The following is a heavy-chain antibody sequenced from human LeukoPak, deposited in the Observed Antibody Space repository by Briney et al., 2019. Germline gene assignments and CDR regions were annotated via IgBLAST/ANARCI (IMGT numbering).Heavy chain of an antibody. Sequence: SETLSLTCAGYGGSFSGYYWGWIRQPPGKGLEWIGGINHSGSTNSNPSLKSRVTISVDTSKNQFSLKLSSVTAADTAVYYCARRGGGAGDPTKNWFDPWGQGTLDTVSS. D-gene: IGHD2-15*01. CDR1: GGSFSGYY. CDR3: ARRGGGAGDPTKNWFDP. CDR2: INHSGST. J-gene: IGHJ5*02. V-gene: IGHV4-34*01.